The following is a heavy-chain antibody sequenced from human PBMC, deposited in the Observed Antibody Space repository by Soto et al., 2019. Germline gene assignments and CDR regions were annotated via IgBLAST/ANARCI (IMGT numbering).Heavy chain of an antibody. CDR1: GFTFDDYA. CDR2: ISWNSGSI. Sequence: PGGSLRLSCAASGFTFDDYAMHWVRQAPGKGLEWVSGISWNSGSIGYADSVEGRFTISRDNAKNSLYLQMNSLRAEDTALYYCAKAATMVRGAAYYYGMDVWGQGTTVTVSS. J-gene: IGHJ6*02. CDR3: AKAATMVRGAAYYYGMDV. D-gene: IGHD3-10*01. V-gene: IGHV3-9*01.